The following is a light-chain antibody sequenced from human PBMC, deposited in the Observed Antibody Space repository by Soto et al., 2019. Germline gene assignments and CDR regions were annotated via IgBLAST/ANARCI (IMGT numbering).Light chain of an antibody. CDR3: SSYTSSRTPLV. J-gene: IGLJ3*02. Sequence: QSALTQPASVSGSPGQSITISCTGTSSDVGGYNYVSWYQQHPGKAPKLMIYDVTNRPSGVSNRFSGSKSGNTASLTISGLQAADEADYYCSSYTSSRTPLVFGGGTKLPVL. CDR2: DVT. V-gene: IGLV2-14*01. CDR1: SSDVGGYNY.